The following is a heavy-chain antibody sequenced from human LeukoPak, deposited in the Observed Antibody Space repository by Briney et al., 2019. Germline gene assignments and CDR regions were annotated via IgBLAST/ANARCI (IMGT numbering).Heavy chain of an antibody. V-gene: IGHV3-74*01. CDR3: ARDRSISAAGDTY. CDR1: GFTFSDYW. J-gene: IGHJ4*02. CDR2: VNRDGSST. Sequence: PGGSLRFSCAASGFTFSDYWMHWVRQAPGKGLVWVSRVNRDGSSTSYADSVKGRFTVSRDNAKNTLSLQMNSLRAEDTAVYYCARDRSISAAGDTYWGQGTLVTVSS. D-gene: IGHD6-13*01.